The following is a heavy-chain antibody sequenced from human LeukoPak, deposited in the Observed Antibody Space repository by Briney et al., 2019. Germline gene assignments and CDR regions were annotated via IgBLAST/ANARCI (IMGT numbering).Heavy chain of an antibody. CDR2: IASDGKNT. CDR1: GFTFRTYG. Sequence: GGSLRLSCAASGFTFRTYGMSWVRQAPGKGLEWVSAIASDGKNTAYADSVKGRFTISRDNSKSTLYLQLNSLSAEDTDVYYCAKGLAAGSQYFDYWGQGTLVTVSS. D-gene: IGHD6-25*01. J-gene: IGHJ4*02. CDR3: AKGLAAGSQYFDY. V-gene: IGHV3-23*01.